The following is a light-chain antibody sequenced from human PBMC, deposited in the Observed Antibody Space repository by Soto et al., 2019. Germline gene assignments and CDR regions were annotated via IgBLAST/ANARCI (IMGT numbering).Light chain of an antibody. CDR1: SGDIGGYNY. CDR2: EVT. V-gene: IGLV2-14*01. CDR3: ASYTRTTTLV. J-gene: IGLJ2*01. Sequence: QSVLTQPASVSGSPGQSITISCTGTSGDIGGYNYVSWYQQHPGKAPKLLISEVTNRPSGVSNRFSGSKSGNTASLTISGLQAEDEADYYCASYTRTTTLVFGGGTKLTVL.